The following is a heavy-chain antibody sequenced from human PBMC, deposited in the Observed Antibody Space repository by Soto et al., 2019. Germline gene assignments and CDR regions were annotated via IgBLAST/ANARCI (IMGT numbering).Heavy chain of an antibody. CDR1: GFIFSGSG. Sequence: QVQLVESGGGVVQPGRSLRLTCAASGFIFSGSGMHWVRQAPGKGLEWVALISYDGSRTYYADSVRDRFTISRDNGQNTLYLQMNSLRAEDTGVYFCARWVGGSMYDNSGKYDSWGQGTLVIVSS. J-gene: IGHJ5*01. V-gene: IGHV3-30*03. CDR2: ISYDGSRT. CDR3: ARWVGGSMYDNSGKYDS. D-gene: IGHD3-22*01.